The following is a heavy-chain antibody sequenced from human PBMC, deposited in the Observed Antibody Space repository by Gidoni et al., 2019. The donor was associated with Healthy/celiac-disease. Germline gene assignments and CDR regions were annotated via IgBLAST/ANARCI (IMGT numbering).Heavy chain of an antibody. D-gene: IGHD3-16*01. Sequence: QVQLQESGPGLVKPSGSLSLTCPVSGGSTSSSNWWSWVRQPPGKGLEWLGEIYHSGTTNYNPSLKSLVTISVDKSKNQFPLRLSAVTAADTAVYYGARVGLSGGGEGWGQGTLVTVSS. CDR2: IYHSGTT. V-gene: IGHV4-4*02. J-gene: IGHJ4*02. CDR3: ARVGLSGGGEG. CDR1: GGSTSSSNW.